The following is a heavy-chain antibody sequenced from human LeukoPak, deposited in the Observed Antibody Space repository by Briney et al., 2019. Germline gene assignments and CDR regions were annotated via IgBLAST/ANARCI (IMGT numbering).Heavy chain of an antibody. CDR3: ARDPYLDSSGPPLGWFDP. Sequence: GGSLRLSCAASGFTFSSYAMHWVRQAPGKGLEWVAVISYDGSNKYYADSVKGRFTISRDNSKNTLYLQMNSLRAEDTAVYYCARDPYLDSSGPPLGWFDPWGQGTLVTVSS. D-gene: IGHD3-22*01. V-gene: IGHV3-30*04. CDR1: GFTFSSYA. CDR2: ISYDGSNK. J-gene: IGHJ5*02.